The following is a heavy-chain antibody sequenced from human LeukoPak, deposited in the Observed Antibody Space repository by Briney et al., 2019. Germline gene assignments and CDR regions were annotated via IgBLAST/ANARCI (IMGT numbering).Heavy chain of an antibody. CDR2: INGNGGST. V-gene: IGHV3-20*04. D-gene: IGHD3-9*01. Sequence: PGGSLRLSCAASGFTFDDYGMSWVRQAPGKGLEWVSGINGNGGSTGYADSVKGRFTISRDNSKNTLYLQMNSLRAEDTAVYYCARGRGNRSYYDILTGHRYYYYMDVWGKGTTVTISS. J-gene: IGHJ6*03. CDR3: ARGRGNRSYYDILTGHRYYYYMDV. CDR1: GFTFDDYG.